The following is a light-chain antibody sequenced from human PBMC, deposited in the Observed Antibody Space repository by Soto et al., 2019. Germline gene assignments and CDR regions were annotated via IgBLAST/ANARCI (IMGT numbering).Light chain of an antibody. Sequence: EIVMTQSPATLSVSPGERVTLSCRASQSISDNLAWYQQKPGQPPRLLIYVASTRATGVPARFSGSGSGTEFSLTISSLQSEDFAVYYCQQYNKWPPQYTFGQGSKLEIK. CDR1: QSISDN. CDR2: VAS. J-gene: IGKJ2*01. V-gene: IGKV3-15*01. CDR3: QQYNKWPPQYT.